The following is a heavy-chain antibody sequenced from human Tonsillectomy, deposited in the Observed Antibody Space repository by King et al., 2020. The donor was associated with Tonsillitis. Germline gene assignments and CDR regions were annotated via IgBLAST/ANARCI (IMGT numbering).Heavy chain of an antibody. D-gene: IGHD2-8*01. CDR2: IYPDDSDT. V-gene: IGHV5-51*01. CDR1: GYFFAGYW. J-gene: IGHJ4*02. CDR3: TRQTNGDN. Sequence: VQLVQSGAEVKKPGESLKISCKGSGYFFAGYWIGWVRQMPGKGLEWMGIIYPDDSDTRYSPSFQGQVTISADKFINTAYLQWGSLKAADTAMYYCTRQTNGDNWGQGTLVTVPS.